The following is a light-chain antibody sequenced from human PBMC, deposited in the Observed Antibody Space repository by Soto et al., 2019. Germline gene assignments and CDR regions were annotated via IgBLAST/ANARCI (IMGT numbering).Light chain of an antibody. V-gene: IGKV3-11*01. J-gene: IGKJ2*01. CDR1: QSVSSY. Sequence: EIVLTQSPATLSLSPGERATLSCRASQSVSSYLAWYQQKPGQAPRLLIYDASNRATGIPARFSGSGSGTDVTLTLSSLEPEDFAVYYCQQRSNWPLYTFGQGTKLEIK. CDR2: DAS. CDR3: QQRSNWPLYT.